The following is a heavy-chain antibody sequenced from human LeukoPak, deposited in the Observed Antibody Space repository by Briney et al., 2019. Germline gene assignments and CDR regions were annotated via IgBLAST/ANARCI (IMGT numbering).Heavy chain of an antibody. D-gene: IGHD3-10*01. V-gene: IGHV4-4*07. Sequence: SETLSLTCTVSGGSISSYYWSWIRQPAGKGLEWIGRIYTSGSTNYNPSLKSRVTMSVDTSKNQFSLKLSSVTAADTAVYYCARLGRYYGSGSYYNEDYWGQGTLVTVSS. CDR3: ARLGRYYGSGSYYNEDY. CDR2: IYTSGST. CDR1: GGSISSYY. J-gene: IGHJ4*02.